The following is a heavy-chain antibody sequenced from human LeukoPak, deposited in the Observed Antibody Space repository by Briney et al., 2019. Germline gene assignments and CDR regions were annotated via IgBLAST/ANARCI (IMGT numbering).Heavy chain of an antibody. D-gene: IGHD3-10*01. Sequence: SETLSLTCSVSGDSISSRNWWAWVRQTPEKGLDWMGEIYHTGSTNYNPSVESRVTISIDKSKNQFSLILNSVTAADTALYYCARGMWFDTLFSAFDVWGQGTMVSVSS. V-gene: IGHV4-4*02. J-gene: IGHJ3*01. CDR1: GDSISSRNW. CDR2: IYHTGST. CDR3: ARGMWFDTLFSAFDV.